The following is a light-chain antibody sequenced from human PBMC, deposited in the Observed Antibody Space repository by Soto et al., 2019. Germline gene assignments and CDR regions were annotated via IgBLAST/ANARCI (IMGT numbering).Light chain of an antibody. V-gene: IGKV3-11*01. CDR2: DAS. Sequence: EIVLTQSPATLSLSPGETATLSCRASQSVSSYLAWYQQKPGQAPRLLIYDASNRATGIPARFSGSGSGTDFTLTISSLEPEDFAVYYCHQRGSWPRGTFGQGTKVDI. CDR3: HQRGSWPRGT. CDR1: QSVSSY. J-gene: IGKJ1*01.